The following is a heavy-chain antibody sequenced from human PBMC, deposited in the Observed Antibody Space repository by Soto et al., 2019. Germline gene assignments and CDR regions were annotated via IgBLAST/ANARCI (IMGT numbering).Heavy chain of an antibody. V-gene: IGHV4-4*02. Sequence: QVQLQESGPGLVEPSGTLSLTCAVSGASISSGNWWSWVRQPPGKGLEWIGEIYHSGYTNYNPSLTSRVSISVDKSKNHFSLKLNSVTAADTAVYYCAATYGDYPYYFDYWGQGTLVSVSS. CDR3: AATYGDYPYYFDY. CDR2: IYHSGYT. J-gene: IGHJ4*02. CDR1: GASISSGNW. D-gene: IGHD4-17*01.